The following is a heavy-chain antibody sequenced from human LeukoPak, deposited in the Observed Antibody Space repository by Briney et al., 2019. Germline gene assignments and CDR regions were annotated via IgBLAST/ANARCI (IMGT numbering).Heavy chain of an antibody. J-gene: IGHJ3*02. V-gene: IGHV3-23*01. CDR3: AKDEGVVVVPAATRGDAFDI. CDR2: ISGSGGST. CDR1: GFTFSSYA. Sequence: PGGSLRLSCAASGFTFSSYAMSWVRQAPGKGLEWVSAISGSGGSTYYADSVKGRFTISRDNSKNTLYLQMNSLRAEDTAVYYCAKDEGVVVVPAATRGDAFDIWGQGTMVTVSS. D-gene: IGHD2-2*01.